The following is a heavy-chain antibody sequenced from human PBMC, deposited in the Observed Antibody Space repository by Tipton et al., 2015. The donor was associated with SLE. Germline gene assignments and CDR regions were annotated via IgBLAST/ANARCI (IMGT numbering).Heavy chain of an antibody. CDR3: ARAGNGFDY. D-gene: IGHD3-3*01. V-gene: IGHV3-33*01. J-gene: IGHJ4*02. Sequence: QLVQSGGGVVQPGRSLRLSCAASGFTFSNYGMHWVRQAPGRGLEWVAVIWYDGSSKYYADSVKGRFTISRDKSKNTLYLQMNSLRAEDTAVYYCARAGNGFDYWGQGTLVTVSS. CDR2: IWYDGSSK. CDR1: GFTFSNYG.